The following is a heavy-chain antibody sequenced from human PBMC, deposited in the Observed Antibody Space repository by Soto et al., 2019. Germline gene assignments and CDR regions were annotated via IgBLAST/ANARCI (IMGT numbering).Heavy chain of an antibody. Sequence: SVKVSCKASGGTFSSYAISWVRQAPGQGLEWMGGIIPIFGTANYAQKFQGRVTITADESTSTAYIELSSLRSEDTAVYYCAGRYSSSWYSSYYGMDVWGQGTTVTVSS. CDR2: IIPIFGTA. CDR1: GGTFSSYA. J-gene: IGHJ6*02. D-gene: IGHD6-13*01. V-gene: IGHV1-69*13. CDR3: AGRYSSSWYSSYYGMDV.